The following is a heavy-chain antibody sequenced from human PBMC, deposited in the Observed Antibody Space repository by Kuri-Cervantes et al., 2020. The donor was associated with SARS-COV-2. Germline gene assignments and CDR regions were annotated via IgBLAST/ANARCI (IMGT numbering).Heavy chain of an antibody. CDR1: GFTFSNFG. D-gene: IGHD6-13*01. J-gene: IGHJ6*02. CDR2: ISYDGSGK. Sequence: GESLKISCAASGFTFSNFGMHWVRQAPGKGLEWVTLISYDGSGKYYADSVKGRFTISRDNSKSTLFLQMNSLRAEDTAEYYCARGAAAADYSFYGMDVWGRGTTVTVSS. CDR3: ARGAAAADYSFYGMDV. V-gene: IGHV3-30*03.